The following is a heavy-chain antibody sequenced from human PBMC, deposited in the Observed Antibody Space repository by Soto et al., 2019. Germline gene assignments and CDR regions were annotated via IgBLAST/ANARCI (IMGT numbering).Heavy chain of an antibody. CDR3: AKDTWVRGVIITFDAFDI. V-gene: IGHV3-9*01. CDR1: GFTFDDYA. Sequence: GGSLRLSCAASGFTFDDYAMHWVRQAPGKGLEWVSGISWNSGSIGYADSVKGRFTISRDNAKNSLYLQMNSLRAEDTALYYCAKDTWVRGVIITFDAFDIWGQGTMVTVSS. J-gene: IGHJ3*02. D-gene: IGHD3-10*01. CDR2: ISWNSGSI.